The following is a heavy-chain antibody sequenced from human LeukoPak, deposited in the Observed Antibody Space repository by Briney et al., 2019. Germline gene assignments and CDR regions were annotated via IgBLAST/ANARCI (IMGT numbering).Heavy chain of an antibody. D-gene: IGHD3-10*01. J-gene: IGHJ4*02. V-gene: IGHV3-23*01. CDR1: GFTFSSYA. Sequence: GGSLRLSCAASGFTFSSYAMSWVRQAPGKGLEWVLGISGGGGSTYYADSVRGRFTISRDNSKNTLYLQMDSLRAEDTAVYYCAKRPRGNYLDPFDYWGQGTLVTVSS. CDR3: AKRPRGNYLDPFDY. CDR2: ISGGGGST.